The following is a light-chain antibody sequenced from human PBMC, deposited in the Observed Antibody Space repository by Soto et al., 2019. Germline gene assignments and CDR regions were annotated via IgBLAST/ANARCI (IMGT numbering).Light chain of an antibody. CDR2: RNN. Sequence: QAVVTQPHSASGTPGQRVTISCSGSSSNIGSNYVYWYQQLPGTAPKLLIYRNNQRPSGVPDRFSGSKSGTSASLAISGLRSEDEAAYYCAAWDDSLSGRVFGGGTKLTVL. J-gene: IGLJ2*01. CDR1: SSNIGSNY. V-gene: IGLV1-47*01. CDR3: AAWDDSLSGRV.